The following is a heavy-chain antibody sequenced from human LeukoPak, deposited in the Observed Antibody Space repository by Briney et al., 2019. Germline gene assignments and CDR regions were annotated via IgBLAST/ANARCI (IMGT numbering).Heavy chain of an antibody. D-gene: IGHD6-19*01. V-gene: IGHV4-34*01. CDR2: INHSGST. Sequence: PSETLSLTCAVYGGSFSGYYWSWIRQPPGKGLEWIGEINHSGSTNYNPSLKSRVTISVDTSKNQFSLKLSSVTAADTAVYYCARATRRVWLVSMGFDYWGQGTLVTVSS. J-gene: IGHJ4*02. CDR1: GGSFSGYY. CDR3: ARATRRVWLVSMGFDY.